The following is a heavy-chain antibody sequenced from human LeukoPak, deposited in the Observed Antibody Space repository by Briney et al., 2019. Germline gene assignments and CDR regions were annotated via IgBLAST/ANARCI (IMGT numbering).Heavy chain of an antibody. Sequence: SETLSLTCTVSGGSISSYYWSWIRRPPGKGLEWIGYIYYSGSTNYNPSLKSRVTISVDTSKNQFSLKLSSVTAADTAVYYCARSYEHPTYYFDYWGQGTLVTVSS. D-gene: IGHD2/OR15-2a*01. V-gene: IGHV4-59*01. CDR1: GGSISSYY. CDR3: ARSYEHPTYYFDY. CDR2: IYYSGST. J-gene: IGHJ4*02.